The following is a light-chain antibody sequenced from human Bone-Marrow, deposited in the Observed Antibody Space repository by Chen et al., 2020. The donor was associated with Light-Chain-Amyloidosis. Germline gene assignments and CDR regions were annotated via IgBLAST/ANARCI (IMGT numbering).Light chain of an antibody. V-gene: IGLV3-21*02. CDR3: QVWDRSSDRPV. J-gene: IGLJ3*02. CDR2: DDS. Sequence: SYVLTQPSSVSVAPGPTATFAWGGNNIGSTSVHWYQQTPGQAPLLVVYDDSDRPSGIPERLSGSNSGNTATLTISRVEAGDEADYYCQVWDRSSDRPVFGGGTKLTVL. CDR1: NIGSTS.